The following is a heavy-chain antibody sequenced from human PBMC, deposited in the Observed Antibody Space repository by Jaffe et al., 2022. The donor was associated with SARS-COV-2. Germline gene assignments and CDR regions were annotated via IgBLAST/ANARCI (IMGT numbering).Heavy chain of an antibody. CDR2: IYYSGST. CDR1: GGSISSSSYY. CDR3: ARRALTGDMDV. Sequence: QLQLQESGPGLVKPSETLSLTCTVSGGSISSSSYYWGWIRQPPGKGLEWIGSIYYSGSTYYNPSLKSRVTISVDTSKNQFSLKLSSVTAADTAVYYCARRALTGDMDVWGQGTTVTVSS. V-gene: IGHV4-39*01. J-gene: IGHJ6*02. D-gene: IGHD1-26*01.